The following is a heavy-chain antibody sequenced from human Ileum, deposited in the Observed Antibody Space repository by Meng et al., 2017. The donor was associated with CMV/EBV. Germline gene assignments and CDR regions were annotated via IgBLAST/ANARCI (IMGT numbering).Heavy chain of an antibody. V-gene: IGHV4-59*01. CDR1: GGSISSYY. D-gene: IGHD3-10*01. J-gene: IGHJ4*02. CDR2: VYSTGST. Sequence: QAHLQESAPRLVKPSETLSLTCSVSGGSISSYYWSWIRQAPGKGLEWIGYVYSTGSTNYSPSLRSRVTISVDTSRNQFSLRLSSVTAADTAVYYCARTGRFGSYYFDYWGQGTLVTVSS. CDR3: ARTGRFGSYYFDY.